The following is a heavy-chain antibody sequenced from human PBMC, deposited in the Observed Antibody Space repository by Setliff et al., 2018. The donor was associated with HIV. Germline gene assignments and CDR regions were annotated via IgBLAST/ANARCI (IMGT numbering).Heavy chain of an antibody. CDR2: IIPMYEIT. CDR1: GDTFRSHA. D-gene: IGHD2-2*01. Sequence: GASVKVSCKASGDTFRSHAFSWVRQAPGQGLEWMGGIIPMYEITNYAQKFQGRVTITADESTTTAYMELSSLRSEDTAVYYCALPAAIRRQYPEDAFDIWGQGTMVTVSS. J-gene: IGHJ3*02. V-gene: IGHV1-69*13. CDR3: ALPAAIRRQYPEDAFDI.